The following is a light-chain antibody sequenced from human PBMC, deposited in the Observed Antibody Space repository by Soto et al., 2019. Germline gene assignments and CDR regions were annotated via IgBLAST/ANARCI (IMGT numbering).Light chain of an antibody. V-gene: IGLV2-14*01. J-gene: IGLJ3*02. CDR2: EVS. CDR1: SSDVGYYNY. Sequence: QSVLTQPASVSGSPGQSITISCTGTSSDVGYYNYVSWYQHHPGKVPKLMIYEVSNRPSGVSNRFSGSKSGNTASLTISGLQAADEADSYCSSYTTTSTQVFGGGTNLTVL. CDR3: SSYTTTSTQV.